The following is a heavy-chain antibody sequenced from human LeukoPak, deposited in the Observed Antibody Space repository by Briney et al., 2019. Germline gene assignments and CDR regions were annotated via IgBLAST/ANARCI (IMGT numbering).Heavy chain of an antibody. J-gene: IGHJ4*02. CDR2: ITSSSIYI. D-gene: IGHD5-12*01. CDR3: ARDPPNIVAPYYFDY. CDR1: GFTFSIYG. V-gene: IGHV3-21*04. Sequence: PGGSLRLSCAASGFTFSIYGMNWVRQAPGKGLEWVSSITSSSIYIYYADSVKGRFTISRDNAKNSLYLQMNSLRAEDTAVYYCARDPPNIVAPYYFDYWGQGTLVTVSS.